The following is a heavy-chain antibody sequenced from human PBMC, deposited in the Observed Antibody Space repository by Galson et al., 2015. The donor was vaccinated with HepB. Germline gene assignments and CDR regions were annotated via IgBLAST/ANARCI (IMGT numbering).Heavy chain of an antibody. Sequence: SLRLSCAASGFTFSNAWMSWVRQAPGKGLEWVGRIKSKTDGGTTDYAAPVKGRFAISRDDSKNTLYLQMNSLKTEDTAVYYCTTDPGTMVRGVIITASYYYGMDVWGQGTTVTVSS. CDR1: GFTFSNAW. D-gene: IGHD3-10*01. CDR2: IKSKTDGGTT. CDR3: TTDPGTMVRGVIITASYYYGMDV. J-gene: IGHJ6*02. V-gene: IGHV3-15*01.